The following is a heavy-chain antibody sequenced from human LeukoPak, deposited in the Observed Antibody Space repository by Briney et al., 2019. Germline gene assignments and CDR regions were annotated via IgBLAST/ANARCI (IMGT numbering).Heavy chain of an antibody. CDR1: GGSISSGDYY. D-gene: IGHD2-2*01. CDR2: IYYSGST. V-gene: IGHV4-30-4*08. Sequence: SETLSLTCTVSGGSISSGDYYWRWIRQPPGKGLEWIGYIYYSGSTYYNPSLKSRVTISVDTSKNQFSLKLSSVTAADTAVYYCARGDPNCSSTSCPSGYYYHYMDVWGKGTTVTVSS. CDR3: ARGDPNCSSTSCPSGYYYHYMDV. J-gene: IGHJ6*03.